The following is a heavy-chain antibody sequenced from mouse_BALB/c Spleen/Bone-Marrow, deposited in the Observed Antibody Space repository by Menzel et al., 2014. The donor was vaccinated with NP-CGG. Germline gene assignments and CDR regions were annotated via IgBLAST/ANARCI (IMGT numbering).Heavy chain of an antibody. CDR2: ILPGSGST. J-gene: IGHJ3*01. D-gene: IGHD1-1*01. CDR1: GYAFSSYW. CDR3: TRSSGSSTSWFAY. V-gene: IGHV1-9*01. Sequence: QVQLQQSGAELTKPGASVKISCKATGYAFSSYWIEWVKQRPGHGLEWIGEILPGSGSTDYNERFKGKATFAADTSSNTAYMQLSSLTSEDSAVYYCTRSSGSSTSWFAYWGQGTLVTVSA.